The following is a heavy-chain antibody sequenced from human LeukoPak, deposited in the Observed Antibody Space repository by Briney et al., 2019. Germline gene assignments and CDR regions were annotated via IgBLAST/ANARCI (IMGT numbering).Heavy chain of an antibody. Sequence: PGGSLRLSCATSGFTFSSYSMNWVRQAPGKGLEWVSSIGSRSTYIYYADSVKGRFTISRDNSKNTLYLQMNSLRAEDTAVYYCAKAPHSSGWDYYFDYWGQGTLVTVSS. CDR1: GFTFSSYS. CDR2: IGSRSTYI. V-gene: IGHV3-21*04. CDR3: AKAPHSSGWDYYFDY. J-gene: IGHJ4*02. D-gene: IGHD6-19*01.